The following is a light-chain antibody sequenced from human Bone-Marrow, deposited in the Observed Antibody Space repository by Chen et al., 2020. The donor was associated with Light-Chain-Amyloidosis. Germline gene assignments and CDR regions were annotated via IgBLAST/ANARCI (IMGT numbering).Light chain of an antibody. CDR1: QDISTS. CDR3: QNYNSAPLA. J-gene: IGKJ4*01. Sequence: DIHIPQSPSSLSASVGDVVTFSCRASQDISTSLAWYQQKPGQVPELLIYGASILQSGVPSRFSGSGSGTDFTLTISSLQPEDVATYSCQNYNSAPLAFGGGTKVEIK. CDR2: GAS. V-gene: IGKV1-27*01.